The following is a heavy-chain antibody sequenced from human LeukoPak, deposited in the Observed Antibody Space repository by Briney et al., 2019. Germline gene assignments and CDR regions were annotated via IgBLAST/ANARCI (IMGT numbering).Heavy chain of an antibody. J-gene: IGHJ5*02. CDR1: GYSFTSYW. Sequence: GESLKISCKGSGYSFTSYWIGWARQMPGKGLEWMGIIYPGDSDTRYSPSFQGQVTISADKSISTAYLQWSSLKASDTAMYYCARLPYCSSTSCYNWFDPWGQGTLVTVSS. V-gene: IGHV5-51*01. CDR2: IYPGDSDT. CDR3: ARLPYCSSTSCYNWFDP. D-gene: IGHD2-2*01.